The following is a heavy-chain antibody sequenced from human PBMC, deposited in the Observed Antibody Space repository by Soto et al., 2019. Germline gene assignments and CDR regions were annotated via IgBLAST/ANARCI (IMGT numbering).Heavy chain of an antibody. CDR1: GFTFSSYW. Sequence: GGSLRLSCAASGFTFSSYWMSWVRQAPGKGLEWVANIKQDGSEKYYVDSVKGRFTISRDNAKNSLYLQMNSLRAEDTAVYYCARVDTLKHIVVVIAILFDYWGQGTLVTVSS. J-gene: IGHJ4*02. V-gene: IGHV3-7*01. CDR3: ARVDTLKHIVVVIAILFDY. D-gene: IGHD2-21*01. CDR2: IKQDGSEK.